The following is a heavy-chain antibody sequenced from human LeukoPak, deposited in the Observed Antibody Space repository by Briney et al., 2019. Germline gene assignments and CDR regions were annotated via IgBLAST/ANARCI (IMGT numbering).Heavy chain of an antibody. CDR1: GGSISSYY. V-gene: IGHV4-59*01. Sequence: PSETLSLTCSLSGGSISSYYWSWIRQPPGKGLEWIGYIYYIGSTNYNPSLKSRVTISVDTSKNQFSLKLSSVTAADTAVYYCARVASGSYYPWFDPWGQGTLVTVSS. D-gene: IGHD1-26*01. CDR3: ARVASGSYYPWFDP. J-gene: IGHJ5*02. CDR2: IYYIGST.